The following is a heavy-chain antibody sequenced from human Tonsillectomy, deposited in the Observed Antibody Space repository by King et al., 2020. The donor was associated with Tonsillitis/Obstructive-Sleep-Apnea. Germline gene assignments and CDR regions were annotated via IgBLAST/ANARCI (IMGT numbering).Heavy chain of an antibody. D-gene: IGHD1-26*01. Sequence: EVQLVESGGGLVQPGGSLRLSCAASGFTFSSYWMHWVRQAPGKGLVWVSRINSDGSSTTYADSVKGRFTISRDNAQTTLYLQMNSLRAEDTAVYYCASGSYQAAFDYWGQGTLVTVSS. CDR1: GFTFSSYW. CDR3: ASGSYQAAFDY. J-gene: IGHJ4*02. CDR2: INSDGSST. V-gene: IGHV3-74*01.